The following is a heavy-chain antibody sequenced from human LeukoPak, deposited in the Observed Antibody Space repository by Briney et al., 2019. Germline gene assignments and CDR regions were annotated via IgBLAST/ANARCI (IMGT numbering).Heavy chain of an antibody. Sequence: SETLSLTCSVSGGSIGSSSYYWSWIRQPPGKGLEWIGYIYYSGSTNYNPSLKSRVTISVDTSKNHFSLKLSSVTAADTAVYYCARHECSSTSCYGPNWFDPWGQGTLVTVSS. D-gene: IGHD2-2*01. CDR2: IYYSGST. CDR1: GGSIGSSSYY. J-gene: IGHJ5*02. CDR3: ARHECSSTSCYGPNWFDP. V-gene: IGHV4-61*05.